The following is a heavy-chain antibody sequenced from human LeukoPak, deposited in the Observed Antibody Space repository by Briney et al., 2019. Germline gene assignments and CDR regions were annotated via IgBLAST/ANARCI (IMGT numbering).Heavy chain of an antibody. CDR2: IKQDGSEK. V-gene: IGHV3-7*01. J-gene: IGHJ4*02. D-gene: IGHD5-18*01. CDR1: GFTFSSYW. CDR3: ARGKDTAMVTFDY. Sequence: GGSLRLSCAASGFTFSSYWMSWVRQAPGKGLEWVANIKQDGSEKYYVDSVKGRFTISRDNAKNSLYLQMNSLRAEDTAVYYCARGKDTAMVTFDYWGQGTLVTVSS.